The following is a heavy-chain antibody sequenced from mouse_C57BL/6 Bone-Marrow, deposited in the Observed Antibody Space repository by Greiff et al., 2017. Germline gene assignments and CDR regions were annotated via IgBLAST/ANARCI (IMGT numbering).Heavy chain of an antibody. Sequence: QVQLQQSGPELVKPGASVKLSCKASGYPFTSYDINWVKQRPGQGLEWIGWIYPRDGSTKYNEQFKGKATLTVDTSSSTAYMGLHSLTSEDSAVYFWARDYGSSYWYFDVWGTGTTVTVSS. D-gene: IGHD1-1*01. CDR2: IYPRDGST. V-gene: IGHV1-85*01. J-gene: IGHJ1*03. CDR3: ARDYGSSYWYFDV. CDR1: GYPFTSYD.